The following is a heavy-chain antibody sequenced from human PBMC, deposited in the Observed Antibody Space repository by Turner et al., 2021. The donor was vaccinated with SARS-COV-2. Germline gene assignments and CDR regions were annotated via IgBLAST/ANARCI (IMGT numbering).Heavy chain of an antibody. CDR1: GYTLTDLS. V-gene: IGHV1-24*01. CDR2: FDPEDGET. CDR3: ATGVAVAGTPSKYYYYYGMDV. D-gene: IGHD6-19*01. Sequence: QVQLVQSGAEVKKPGASVKVSCKVSGYTLTDLSMHWVRQATGKGLEWMGGFDPEDGETIYAQKFQGRGTMTEDTSTDTAYMELSSLRSEDTAVYYCATGVAVAGTPSKYYYYYGMDVWGQGTTVTVSS. J-gene: IGHJ6*02.